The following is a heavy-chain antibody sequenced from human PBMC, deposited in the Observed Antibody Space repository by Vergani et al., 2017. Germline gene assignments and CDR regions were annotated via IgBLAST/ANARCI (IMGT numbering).Heavy chain of an antibody. CDR1: GFTFSSYA. V-gene: IGHV3-30*04. D-gene: IGHD2/OR15-2a*01. Sequence: QVQLVESGGGVVQPGRSLRLSCAASGFTFSSYAMHWVRQAPGKGLEWVAVISYDGSNKYYADSVKGRFTISRDNSKDTLYLQMNSLRAEATAVYYCASELSIGYWGQGMLVTVSS. CDR3: ASELSIGY. CDR2: ISYDGSNK. J-gene: IGHJ4*02.